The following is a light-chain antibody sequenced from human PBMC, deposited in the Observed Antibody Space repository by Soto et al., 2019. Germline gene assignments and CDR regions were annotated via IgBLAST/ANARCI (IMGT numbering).Light chain of an antibody. V-gene: IGKV3-20*01. CDR2: GAC. J-gene: IGKJ1*01. CDR1: QSVTNY. CDR3: QRYASSRT. Sequence: EIVLTQSPDTLSLSPGERATLTFRASQSVTNYIAWYQQRPGQAPRLLIYGACTRATGIPARFSGSGSGTDFTLTISRLEPEDFAVYYCQRYASSRTFGQGTKVDIK.